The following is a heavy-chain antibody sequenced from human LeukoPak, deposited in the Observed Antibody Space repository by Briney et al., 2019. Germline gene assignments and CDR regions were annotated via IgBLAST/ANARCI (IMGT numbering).Heavy chain of an antibody. J-gene: IGHJ1*01. V-gene: IGHV4-59*01. Sequence: SETLSLTCTVSGGSISSYYWSWIRQPPGKGLEWIGYIHYSGSTNNNPSLKSRVTISVDTSKNQFSLKLRSVTAADTAVYYCARAPYYYDSSGPFQRWGQGTLVTVSS. D-gene: IGHD3-22*01. CDR3: ARAPYYYDSSGPFQR. CDR1: GGSISSYY. CDR2: IHYSGST.